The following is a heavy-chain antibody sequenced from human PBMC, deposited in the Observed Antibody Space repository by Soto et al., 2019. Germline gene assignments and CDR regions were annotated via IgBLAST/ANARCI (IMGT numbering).Heavy chain of an antibody. CDR1: GFSFSSYD. CDR2: ISSSSSYI. Sequence: GGSLRLSCAASGFSFSSYDMTWVRQAPGQGLEWVSSISSSSSYIYYADSVKGRFTISRDNAKNSLYLQMNSLRAEDTDVYYCASDLRREVYYYDSSGYYVDYWGQGT. V-gene: IGHV3-21*01. J-gene: IGHJ4*02. D-gene: IGHD3-22*01. CDR3: ASDLRREVYYYDSSGYYVDY.